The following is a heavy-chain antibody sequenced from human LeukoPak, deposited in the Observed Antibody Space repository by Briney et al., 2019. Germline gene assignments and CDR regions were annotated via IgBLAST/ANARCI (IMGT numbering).Heavy chain of an antibody. D-gene: IGHD3-22*01. CDR3: ARPRSGYYHFDI. CDR1: GYTFTSYG. Sequence: ASVKVSCKASGYTFTSYGISWARQAPGQGLEWMGWISAYNGNTNYAQKLQGRVTMTTDTSTSTAYMELRSLRSDDTAVYYCARPRSGYYHFDIWGQGTMVTVSS. CDR2: ISAYNGNT. J-gene: IGHJ3*02. V-gene: IGHV1-18*01.